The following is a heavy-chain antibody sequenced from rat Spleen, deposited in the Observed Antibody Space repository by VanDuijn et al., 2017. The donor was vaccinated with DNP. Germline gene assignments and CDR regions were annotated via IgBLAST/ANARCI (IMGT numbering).Heavy chain of an antibody. CDR3: ARRAYYFDY. V-gene: IGHV5-7*01. CDR1: RFTFSDYN. CDR2: ISYDGGGT. Sequence: EVQLVESGGDLVQPGRSLKLSCAASRFTFSDYNMAWVRQAPKKGLEWVATISYDGGGTFYRDSVKGRFSISRDNAKNTQYLQMDSLRSEDTATYYCARRAYYFDYWGQGVMVTVSS. J-gene: IGHJ2*01.